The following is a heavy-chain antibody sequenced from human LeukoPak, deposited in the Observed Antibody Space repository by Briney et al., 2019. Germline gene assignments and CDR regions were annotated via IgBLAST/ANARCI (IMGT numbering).Heavy chain of an antibody. CDR1: GVSISSYY. Sequence: PSETLSLTCTVSGVSISSYYWSWLRQPPGKGLEWIGYIYYSGSTTYNPSLKSRVTISVDTSKNQFSLKLSPVTAADTAVYYCARGFGSPDYWGQGTLVTVSS. J-gene: IGHJ4*02. V-gene: IGHV4-59*01. CDR3: ARGFGSPDY. CDR2: IYYSGST. D-gene: IGHD3-16*01.